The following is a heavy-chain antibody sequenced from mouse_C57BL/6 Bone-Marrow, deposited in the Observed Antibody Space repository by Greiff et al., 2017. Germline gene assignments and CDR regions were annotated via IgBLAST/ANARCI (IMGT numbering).Heavy chain of an antibody. CDR3: ARVLTGFLFDY. V-gene: IGHV1-64*01. Sequence: QVQLQQPGAELVKPGASVKLSCKASGYTFTSYWMHWVKQRPGQGLEWIGMINPNSGSTNYNEKFKSKATLTVDKSSSTAYMQLSSLTSEDSAVYYCARVLTGFLFDYWGQGTTLTVSS. J-gene: IGHJ2*01. D-gene: IGHD4-1*01. CDR2: INPNSGST. CDR1: GYTFTSYW.